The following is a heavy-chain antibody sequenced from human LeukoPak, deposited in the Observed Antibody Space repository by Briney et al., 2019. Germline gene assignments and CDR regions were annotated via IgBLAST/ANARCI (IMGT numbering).Heavy chain of an antibody. CDR1: GGSFSGYY. CDR3: ARTLVKFYYYYYMDV. J-gene: IGHJ6*03. D-gene: IGHD3-16*01. CDR2: INHSGST. Sequence: SETLSLTCAVYGGSFSGYYWSWIRQPPGKGLEWIGEINHSGSTNYNPSLKSRVTISVDTSKNQFSLKLSSVTAADTAVYYCARTLVKFYYYYYMDVWGKGTTVTISS. V-gene: IGHV4-34*01.